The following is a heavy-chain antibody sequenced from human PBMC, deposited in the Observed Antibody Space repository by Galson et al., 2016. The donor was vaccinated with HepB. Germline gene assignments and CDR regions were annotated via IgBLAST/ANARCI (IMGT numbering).Heavy chain of an antibody. CDR2: INHSGGT. J-gene: IGHJ6*02. D-gene: IGHD2/OR15-2a*01. CDR1: GGSFSGYY. V-gene: IGHV4-34*01. CDR3: ARGSNMGAGYYGLAV. Sequence: SETLSLTCAVYGGSFSGYYWSWIRQPPGKGLEWIGEINHSGGTNYKPSLKSRVTISVDASKNQFSLNLTSVTAADTAIYYCARGSNMGAGYYGLAVWGQGTTVTVSS.